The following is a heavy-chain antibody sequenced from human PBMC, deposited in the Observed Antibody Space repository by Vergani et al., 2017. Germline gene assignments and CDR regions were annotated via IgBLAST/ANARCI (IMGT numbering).Heavy chain of an antibody. CDR2: IYWNDDK. V-gene: IGHV2-5*01. J-gene: IGHJ4*02. CDR1: GFSLSTSGVG. D-gene: IGHD6-13*01. CDR3: ASRRDRPAIAEAVDFDY. Sequence: QITLKESGPTLVKPTQTLTLTCTFSGFSLSTSGVGVGWIRQPPGKALKWLALIYWNDDKRYSPSLKSRLTITKDTSENQVVLTMTNMDPVDTATYFCASRRDRPAIAEAVDFDYWGQGTLVTVYS.